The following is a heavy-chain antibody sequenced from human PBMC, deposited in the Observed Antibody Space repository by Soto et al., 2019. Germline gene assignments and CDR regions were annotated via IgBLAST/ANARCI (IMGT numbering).Heavy chain of an antibody. CDR3: LILVGLGRISYY. J-gene: IGHJ6*03. CDR2: VYYSGST. Sequence: PETLSLTYTVSGGSVSSSNYYWGWVRQPPGKGLEWIGSVYYSGSTYYNPSLESRDTNTVDKSNKQFSLKLMSLSAADTAVHYSLILVGLGRISYY. D-gene: IGHD2-21*01. V-gene: IGHV4-39*01. CDR1: GGSVSSSNYY.